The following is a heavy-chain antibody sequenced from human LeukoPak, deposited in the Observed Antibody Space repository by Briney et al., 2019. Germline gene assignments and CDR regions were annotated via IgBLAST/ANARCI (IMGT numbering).Heavy chain of an antibody. D-gene: IGHD1-1*01. CDR2: IWYDGSNK. Sequence: GGSLRLSCAASGFTFSSYGMHWVRQAPGKGLEWVAVIWYDGSNKYYADSVKGRFTISGDNSKNALYLQMNSLRAEDTAVYYCAREKIPVERTNWFDPWGQGTLVTVSS. J-gene: IGHJ5*02. CDR3: AREKIPVERTNWFDP. CDR1: GFTFSSYG. V-gene: IGHV3-33*01.